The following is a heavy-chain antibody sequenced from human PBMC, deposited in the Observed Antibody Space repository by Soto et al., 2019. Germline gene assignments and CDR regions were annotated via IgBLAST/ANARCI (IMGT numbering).Heavy chain of an antibody. CDR2: INPSGGST. V-gene: IGHV1-46*03. D-gene: IGHD3-10*01. CDR3: ARDRASLWFGELTPIYYYYGMDV. Sequence: ASVKVSCKASGYTFTGYYMHWVRQAPGQGLEWMGIINPSGGSTSYAQKFQGRVTMTRDTSTSTVYMELSSLRSEDTAVYYCARDRASLWFGELTPIYYYYGMDVWGQGTTVTVSS. J-gene: IGHJ6*02. CDR1: GYTFTGYY.